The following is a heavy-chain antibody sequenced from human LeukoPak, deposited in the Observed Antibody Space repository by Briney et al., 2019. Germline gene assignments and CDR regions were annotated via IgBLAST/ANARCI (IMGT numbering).Heavy chain of an antibody. J-gene: IGHJ4*02. Sequence: ASVKVSCKASGYTFTGYYMHWVRQAPGQGLEWMGWINPNSGGTNYAQKFQGRVTMTRDTSISTAYMELSRLRSDDTAVYYCARREVRGVIHLFDYWGQGTLATVSS. CDR2: INPNSGGT. CDR1: GYTFTGYY. D-gene: IGHD3-10*01. CDR3: ARREVRGVIHLFDY. V-gene: IGHV1-2*02.